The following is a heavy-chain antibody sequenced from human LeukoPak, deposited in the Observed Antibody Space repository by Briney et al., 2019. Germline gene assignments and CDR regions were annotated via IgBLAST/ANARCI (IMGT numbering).Heavy chain of an antibody. CDR3: ATVTTTYYYYGMDV. V-gene: IGHV5-10-1*01. CDR1: GYSFTSYW. Sequence: GESLKISCKGSGYSFTSYWITWVRQMPGKGLEWMGRIDPSDSYTNYSPSFQANVTISADKSIRTAYLQWSSLKASDTAMYYCATVTTTYYYYGMDVWGQGTTVTVSS. J-gene: IGHJ6*02. D-gene: IGHD4-17*01. CDR2: IDPSDSYT.